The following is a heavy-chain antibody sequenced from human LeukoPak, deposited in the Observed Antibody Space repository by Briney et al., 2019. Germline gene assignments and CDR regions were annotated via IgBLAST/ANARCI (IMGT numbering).Heavy chain of an antibody. D-gene: IGHD2-2*01. J-gene: IGHJ4*02. CDR2: IKSDGSGT. V-gene: IGHV3-74*01. CDR3: ARDRAYQLDY. Sequence: GGSLRLSCAASGFTFSSYWMHWVRQAPGKGLVWVSCIKSDGSGTTYADSVKGRFTISRDNAKNTLYLQMNSLRAEDTAVYYCARDRAYQLDYWGQGTLVTVSS. CDR1: GFTFSSYW.